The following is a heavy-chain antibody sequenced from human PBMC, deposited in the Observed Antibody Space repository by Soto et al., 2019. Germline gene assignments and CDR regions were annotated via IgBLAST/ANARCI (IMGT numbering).Heavy chain of an antibody. V-gene: IGHV1-69*13. CDR2: IIPIFGTA. J-gene: IGHJ6*02. Sequence: SVKVSCKASGGTFSSYAISWVRQAPGQGLEWMGGIIPIFGTANYAQKFQGRVTITADESTNTAYMELSSLRSEDTAVYYCARERFRGGPIPSGMDVWGQGTTVTVSS. CDR1: GGTFSSYA. D-gene: IGHD3-16*01. CDR3: ARERFRGGPIPSGMDV.